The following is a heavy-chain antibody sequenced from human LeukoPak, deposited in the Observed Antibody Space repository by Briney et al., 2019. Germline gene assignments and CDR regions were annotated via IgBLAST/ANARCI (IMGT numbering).Heavy chain of an antibody. J-gene: IGHJ6*02. CDR1: GFTFTSSA. Sequence: SVTVSCKASGFTFTSSAVQWVRQARGQRLEWIGWIVVGSGNTNYAQKFQERVTITRDMSTSTAYMELSSLRSEDTAVYYCAADRRPMYYYYGMDVWGQGTTVTVSS. CDR3: AADRRPMYYYYGMDV. CDR2: IVVGSGNT. V-gene: IGHV1-58*01.